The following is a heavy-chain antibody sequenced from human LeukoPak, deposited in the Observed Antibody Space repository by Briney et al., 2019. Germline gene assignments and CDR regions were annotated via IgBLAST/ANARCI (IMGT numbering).Heavy chain of an antibody. V-gene: IGHV4-30-2*01. J-gene: IGHJ4*02. CDR3: ASKPGIQLWLRFQGQTRFDY. D-gene: IGHD5-18*01. CDR2: IYHSGST. CDR1: GGSISSGGYY. Sequence: PSGTLSLTCTVSGGSISSGGYYWSWIRQPPGKGLEWIGYIYHSGSTYYNPSLKSRVTISVDRSKNQFSLKLSSVTAADTAVYYCASKPGIQLWLRFQGQTRFDYWGQGTLVTVSS.